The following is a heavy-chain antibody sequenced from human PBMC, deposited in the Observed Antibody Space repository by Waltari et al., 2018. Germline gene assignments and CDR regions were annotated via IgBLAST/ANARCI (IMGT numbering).Heavy chain of an antibody. CDR1: GYTFTDSY. V-gene: IGHV1-2*02. J-gene: IGHJ5*02. CDR2: INPNSGGT. Sequence: QVQLVQSGAEVKKPGASVKVSCKASGYTFTDSYMHWVPQAPGQGLEWMGWINPNSGGTNYAQKFQGRVTMTRDTSISTAYRELSRLRSDDTAGYYCVTEMITGTKGGWWFDPWGQGTLVTVSS. CDR3: VTEMITGTKGGWWFDP. D-gene: IGHD1-7*01.